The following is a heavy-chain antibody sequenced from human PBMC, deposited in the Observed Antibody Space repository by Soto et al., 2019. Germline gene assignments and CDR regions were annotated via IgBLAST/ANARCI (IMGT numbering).Heavy chain of an antibody. Sequence: QVQLVQSGAEVKKPGASVKVSCKASGYSFTSYGIICVRQAPGQGLEWMGWISAYNGNRKYAQKFQGRVTMTTDTSTRTAYMELRSLRSDDTAVYYCARDLGGVPDYWGQGTLVTVSS. CDR2: ISAYNGNR. CDR3: ARDLGGVPDY. V-gene: IGHV1-18*01. D-gene: IGHD3-10*01. CDR1: GYSFTSYG. J-gene: IGHJ4*02.